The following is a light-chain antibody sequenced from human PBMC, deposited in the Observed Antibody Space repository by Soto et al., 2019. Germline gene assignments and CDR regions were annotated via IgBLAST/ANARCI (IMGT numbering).Light chain of an antibody. J-gene: IGLJ2*01. CDR2: EVS. V-gene: IGLV2-14*01. CDR1: SSDVGGYNY. CDR3: SSYTSSSPVV. Sequence: QAVVTQPASVSGSPGQSITISCTGTSSDVGGYNYVSWYQQHPGKAPKLMIYEVSNRPSGVSNRFSGSKSGNTASLTISGLHAEDEADYYCSSYTSSSPVVFGGGTKLTVL.